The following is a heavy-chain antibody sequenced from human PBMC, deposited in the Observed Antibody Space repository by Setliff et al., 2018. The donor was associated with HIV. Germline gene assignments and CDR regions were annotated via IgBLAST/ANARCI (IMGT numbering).Heavy chain of an antibody. J-gene: IGHJ3*02. Sequence: TLSLTCAASGDSVSGYYWSWIRQPAGRGLEWIGRVHNSAGSNYNPSLKSRVTMSVDTAKNQLSLKLTAVSAADTAVYYCARDRIEVLADSPHDVFDIWGRGIMVTVSS. D-gene: IGHD3-22*01. V-gene: IGHV4-4*07. CDR2: VHNSAGS. CDR1: GDSVSGYY. CDR3: ARDRIEVLADSPHDVFDI.